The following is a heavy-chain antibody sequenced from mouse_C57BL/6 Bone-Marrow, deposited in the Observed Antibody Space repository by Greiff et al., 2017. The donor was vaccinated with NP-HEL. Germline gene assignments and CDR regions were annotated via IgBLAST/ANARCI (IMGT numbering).Heavy chain of an antibody. J-gene: IGHJ3*01. D-gene: IGHD1-1*01. V-gene: IGHV10-1*01. Sequence: EVQGVESGGGLVQPKGSLKLSCAASGFSFNTYAMNWVRQAPGKGLEWVARIRSKSNNYATYYADSVKDRFTISRDDSESMLYLQMNNLKTEDTAMYYCVRHGSYYGSSYAWFAYWGQGTLVTVSA. CDR3: VRHGSYYGSSYAWFAY. CDR2: IRSKSNNYAT. CDR1: GFSFNTYA.